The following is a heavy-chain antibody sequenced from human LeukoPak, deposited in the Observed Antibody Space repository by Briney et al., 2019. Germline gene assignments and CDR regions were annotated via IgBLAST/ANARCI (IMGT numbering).Heavy chain of an antibody. D-gene: IGHD3-10*01. V-gene: IGHV7-4-1*02. Sequence: GASVKVSCKASGYTFVNYAINWVRQAPGQGLEWMGWINTNTGNPTYAQGFIGRFVFSLDTSVSTAYLQISSLKTEDTAVYYCARTMVRGVIGNWGQGTLVTVSS. CDR1: GYTFVNYA. J-gene: IGHJ4*02. CDR2: INTNTGNP. CDR3: ARTMVRGVIGN.